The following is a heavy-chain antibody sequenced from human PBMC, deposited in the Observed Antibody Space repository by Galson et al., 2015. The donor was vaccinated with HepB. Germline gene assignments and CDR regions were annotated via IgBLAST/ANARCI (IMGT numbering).Heavy chain of an antibody. Sequence: LRLSCAASGFTFDDYAMHWVRQAPGKGLEWVSGITWNSGGIAYADYVKGRFTISRDNAKNSLYLQMNSLRAEDTALYFCAKISAVGSGWSEGFDYWGQGTRVTVSS. D-gene: IGHD6-13*01. CDR1: GFTFDDYA. V-gene: IGHV3-9*01. CDR2: ITWNSGGI. J-gene: IGHJ4*02. CDR3: AKISAVGSGWSEGFDY.